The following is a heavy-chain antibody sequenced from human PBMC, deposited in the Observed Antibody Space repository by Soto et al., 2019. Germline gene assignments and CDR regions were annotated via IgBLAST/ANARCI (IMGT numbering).Heavy chain of an antibody. V-gene: IGHV3-23*01. D-gene: IGHD4-17*01. CDR1: GFSFANYA. CDR2: FSAGGRA. Sequence: EVQLLESGGGLVQPGGSLRLSCEASGFSFANYALSWVRQAPGQALEWVSTFSAGGRAYYADSVKGRFTIAKDISKNTLHLQASSLRAEDTAVYYCAKESMPEHYGDTLVDYWGQGTRVTVSS. J-gene: IGHJ4*02. CDR3: AKESMPEHYGDTLVDY.